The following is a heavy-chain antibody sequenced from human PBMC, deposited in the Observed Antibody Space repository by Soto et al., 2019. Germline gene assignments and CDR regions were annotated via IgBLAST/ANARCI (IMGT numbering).Heavy chain of an antibody. CDR2: INAGNGNT. D-gene: IGHD3-22*01. V-gene: IGHV1-3*01. Sequence: ASVKVSCKASGYTFTSYAMHWVRQAPGQRLEWMGWINAGNGNTKYSQKFQGRVTMTEDTSTDTAYMELSSLRSEDTAVYYCATSGHDSSGYYYYYGMDVWGQGTTVTVSS. CDR3: ATSGHDSSGYYYYYGMDV. CDR1: GYTFTSYA. J-gene: IGHJ6*02.